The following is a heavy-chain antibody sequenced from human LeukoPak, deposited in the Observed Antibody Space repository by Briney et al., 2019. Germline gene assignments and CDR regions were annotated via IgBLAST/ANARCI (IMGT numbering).Heavy chain of an antibody. Sequence: ASVKVSCKVSGYTLTELSMHWVRQATGQGLEWMGRMNPNSGNTGYAQKFQGRVTMTRNTSISTAYMELSSLRSEDTAVYYCARLPIVTTISPQDYWGQGTLVTVSS. CDR1: GYTLTELS. D-gene: IGHD5-12*01. V-gene: IGHV1-8*01. J-gene: IGHJ4*02. CDR3: ARLPIVTTISPQDY. CDR2: MNPNSGNT.